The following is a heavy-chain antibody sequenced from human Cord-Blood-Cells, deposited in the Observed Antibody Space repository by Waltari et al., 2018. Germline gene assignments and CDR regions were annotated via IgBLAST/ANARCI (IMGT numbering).Heavy chain of an antibody. J-gene: IGHJ3*02. D-gene: IGHD3-3*01. CDR1: GGSISSSSYY. CDR3: ARLRSSGYYDFWSGYDAFDI. Sequence: QLQLQESGPGLVKPSETLSLTCTVSGGSISSSSYYWGWIRQPPGKGLEWSGSNYYSGGTYYNPSQNSRVTISVDTSKTQFSLKLSAVTAADTAVYYRARLRSSGYYDFWSGYDAFDIWGQGTMVTVSS. CDR2: NYYSGGT. V-gene: IGHV4-39*01.